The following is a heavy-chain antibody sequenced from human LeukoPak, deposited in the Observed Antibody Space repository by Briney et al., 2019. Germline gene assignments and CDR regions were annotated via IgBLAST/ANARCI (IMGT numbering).Heavy chain of an antibody. V-gene: IGHV4-39*07. CDR3: ARAKDVTTVSVGFDP. D-gene: IGHD4-17*01. CDR1: GGSISSSSYY. Sequence: SETLSLTCTVSGGSISSSSYYWGWIRQPPGKGLEWIGSIYHSGSTNYNPSLKSRVTISVDTSKNQFSLKLSSVTAADTAVYYCARAKDVTTVSVGFDPWGQGTLVTVSS. CDR2: IYHSGST. J-gene: IGHJ5*02.